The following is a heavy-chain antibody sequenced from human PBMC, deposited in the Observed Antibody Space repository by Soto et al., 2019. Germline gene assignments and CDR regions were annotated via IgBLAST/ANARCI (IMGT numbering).Heavy chain of an antibody. Sequence: GGSLRLSCAASGFTFSDHYMDWVRQAPGKGLEWVGRSRDKGNSYRISYAASVQGRFTISRDDSKNTLYLDMNSLKTEDTALYYCTTSNYYESGTYPQAPFDYWGPGTLVTVSS. V-gene: IGHV3-72*01. CDR3: TTSNYYESGTYPQAPFDY. J-gene: IGHJ4*02. D-gene: IGHD3-10*01. CDR1: GFTFSDHY. CDR2: SRDKGNSYRI.